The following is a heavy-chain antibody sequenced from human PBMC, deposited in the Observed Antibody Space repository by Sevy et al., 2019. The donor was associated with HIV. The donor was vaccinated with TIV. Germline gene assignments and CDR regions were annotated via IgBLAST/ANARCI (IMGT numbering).Heavy chain of an antibody. CDR2: ISAYNGNT. V-gene: IGHV1-18*01. CDR3: ARVALRGYSGYDSHY. D-gene: IGHD5-12*01. Sequence: ASVKVSCKASGYTFTSYGISWVRQAPGQGLEWMGWISAYNGNTNYAQKLQGRVTMTTDTSTSTAYMELRSLRSDDTAVYYCARVALRGYSGYDSHYWGQGTLVTFSS. J-gene: IGHJ4*02. CDR1: GYTFTSYG.